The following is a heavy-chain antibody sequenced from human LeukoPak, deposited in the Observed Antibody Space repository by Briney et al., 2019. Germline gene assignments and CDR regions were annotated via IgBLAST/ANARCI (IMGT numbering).Heavy chain of an antibody. CDR1: GITFSSYA. J-gene: IGHJ4*02. CDR2: ISGSGDST. D-gene: IGHD6-13*01. V-gene: IGHV3-23*01. Sequence: GGSLRLSCAASGITFSSYAMSWVRQAPGKGLEWVSAISGSGDSTYYGDSVKGRFTISRDNSKNTLYLQMNSLRAEDTAVYYCAKTRPLDSSSWSHGDYWGQGTLVTVSS. CDR3: AKTRPLDSSSWSHGDY.